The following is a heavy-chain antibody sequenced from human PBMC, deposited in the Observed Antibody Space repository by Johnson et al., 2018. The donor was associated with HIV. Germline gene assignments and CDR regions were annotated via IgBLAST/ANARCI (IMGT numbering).Heavy chain of an antibody. CDR1: GFTFSTYG. CDR2: ISYDGSNK. D-gene: IGHD2-21*01. J-gene: IGHJ3*02. Sequence: QVQLVESGGGVVQPGRSLRLSCAASGFTFSTYGMHWVRQAPGKGLEWVAVISYDGSNKYYADSVKGRFTISRDNSKNTLYLQMNSLRAEDTAVYYCACGQNAFDIWGQGTMVTVSS. CDR3: ACGQNAFDI. V-gene: IGHV3-30*19.